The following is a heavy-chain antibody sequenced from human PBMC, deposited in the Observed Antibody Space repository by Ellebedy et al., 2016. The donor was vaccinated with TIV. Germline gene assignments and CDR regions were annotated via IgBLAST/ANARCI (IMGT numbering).Heavy chain of an antibody. CDR1: GFTFYRNA. CDR2: ISSDGNNK. CDR3: AREAWGSYGTEYLQH. D-gene: IGHD3-16*01. V-gene: IGHV3-30-3*01. J-gene: IGHJ1*01. Sequence: GESLKISCAASGFTFYRNAMHWVRRAPGKGLEWLAVISSDGNNKFYADSVKGRFTISRDNAKNSLYLQMNSLRVEDTAVYYCAREAWGSYGTEYLQHWGQGTLVTVSA.